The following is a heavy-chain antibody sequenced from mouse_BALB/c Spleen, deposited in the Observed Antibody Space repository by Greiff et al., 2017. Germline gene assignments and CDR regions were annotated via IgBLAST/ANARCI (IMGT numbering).Heavy chain of an antibody. CDR3: ARDSGYYGSSWFAY. J-gene: IGHJ3*01. CDR2: ISNLAYSI. V-gene: IGHV5-15*02. D-gene: IGHD1-1*01. CDR1: GFTFSDYG. Sequence: EVQRVESGGGLVQPGGSRKLSCAASGFTFSDYGMAWVRQAPGKGPEWVAFISNLAYSIYYADTVTGRFTISRENAKNTLYLEMSSLRSEDTAMYYCARDSGYYGSSWFAYWGQGTLVTVSA.